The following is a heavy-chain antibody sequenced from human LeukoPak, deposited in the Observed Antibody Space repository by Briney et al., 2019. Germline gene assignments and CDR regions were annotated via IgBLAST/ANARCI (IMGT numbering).Heavy chain of an antibody. J-gene: IGHJ4*02. CDR1: GGSISSSSYY. Sequence: SETLSLTCTVSGGSISSSSYYWGWIRQPPGKGLEWIGEINHSGSTNYNPSLKSRVTISVDTSKNQFSLKLSSVTAADTAVYYCARGGSGSYYNFDFDYWGQGTLVTVSS. CDR3: ARGGSGSYYNFDFDY. CDR2: INHSGST. V-gene: IGHV4-39*07. D-gene: IGHD3-10*01.